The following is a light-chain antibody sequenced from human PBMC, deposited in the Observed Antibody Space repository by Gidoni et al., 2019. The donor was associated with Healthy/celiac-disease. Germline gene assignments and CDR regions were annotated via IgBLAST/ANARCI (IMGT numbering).Light chain of an antibody. CDR1: QSISSY. CDR2: AAS. V-gene: IGKV1-39*01. Sequence: DIQMTQSPSSLSASVGDRVTITCRASQSISSYLNWYQQKPGKAPKLLIYAASSLQSGVPSRFSGSGSGTDFTLTISSLQPEDFATYYCQQSYSTLFTFGPGTKSGYQ. CDR3: QQSYSTLFT. J-gene: IGKJ3*01.